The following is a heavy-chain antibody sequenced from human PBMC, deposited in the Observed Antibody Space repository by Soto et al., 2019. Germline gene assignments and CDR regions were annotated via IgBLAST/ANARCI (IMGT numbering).Heavy chain of an antibody. CDR3: ARGHLAVVPVASWFYYMDV. D-gene: IGHD2-2*01. Sequence: QVQLVQSGAEVEKPGASVKVSCKASGYNFTNYAVHWLRQAPGQRLEWMGWINAGNGNTRFSQNLQGRVTITRDTSARTVYMELTSLRSEDTAVYYCARGHLAVVPVASWFYYMDVWGKGTTVTVSS. CDR1: GYNFTNYA. V-gene: IGHV1-3*01. CDR2: INAGNGNT. J-gene: IGHJ6*03.